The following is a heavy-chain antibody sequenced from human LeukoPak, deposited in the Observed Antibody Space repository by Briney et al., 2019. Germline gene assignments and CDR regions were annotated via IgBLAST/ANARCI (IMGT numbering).Heavy chain of an antibody. Sequence: HPGGSLRLSCAASRFTVSSNYMSWVRQAPGKGLEGVSVIYSGGSTYYANSVKGRFTISRDNSKNTLYLQMNSLRAEDTAVYYCARETGIVGATWSCFDYWGQGTLVTVSS. CDR3: ARETGIVGATWSCFDY. D-gene: IGHD1-26*01. J-gene: IGHJ4*02. V-gene: IGHV3-66*02. CDR1: RFTVSSNY. CDR2: IYSGGST.